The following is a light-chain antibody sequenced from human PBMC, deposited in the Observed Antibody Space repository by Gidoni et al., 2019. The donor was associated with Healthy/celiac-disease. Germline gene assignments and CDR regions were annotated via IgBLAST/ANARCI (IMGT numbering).Light chain of an antibody. CDR3: QQRSNWP. Sequence: EIVLTQSPATLSLSPGERATLSCRASQRVSSDLAWYQQTPGQAPRLLIYDASNRATGIPARFSGSGSETDFTLTISSLEPEDFAVYYCQQRSNWPFGGGTKVEIK. CDR1: QRVSSD. J-gene: IGKJ4*01. CDR2: DAS. V-gene: IGKV3-11*01.